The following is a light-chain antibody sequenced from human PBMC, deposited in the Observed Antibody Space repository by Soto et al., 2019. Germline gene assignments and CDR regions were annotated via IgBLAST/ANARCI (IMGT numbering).Light chain of an antibody. Sequence: DIQLTQSQSFLSASVGDRVTITCRASQGISSYLAWYQQKPGKAPKLLIYAASTLQSGVPSRFSGSGSGTEFTLTISSLQPEDFATYYCQQLNSYPRTFGQGTRLDIK. CDR1: QGISSY. CDR3: QQLNSYPRT. J-gene: IGKJ5*01. CDR2: AAS. V-gene: IGKV1-9*01.